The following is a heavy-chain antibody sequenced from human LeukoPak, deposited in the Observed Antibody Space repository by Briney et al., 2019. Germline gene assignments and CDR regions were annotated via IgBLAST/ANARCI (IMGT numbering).Heavy chain of an antibody. CDR3: ATLTIAVAGTRDWFDP. Sequence: SETLSLTCTVSGGSISSSSHYWGWIRQPPGKGLEWIGSIYYSGSTYYNPSLKSRVTISVDTSKNQFSLKLSSVTAADTAVYYCATLTIAVAGTRDWFDPWGQGTLVTVSS. CDR1: GGSISSSSHY. V-gene: IGHV4-39*01. D-gene: IGHD6-19*01. CDR2: IYYSGST. J-gene: IGHJ5*02.